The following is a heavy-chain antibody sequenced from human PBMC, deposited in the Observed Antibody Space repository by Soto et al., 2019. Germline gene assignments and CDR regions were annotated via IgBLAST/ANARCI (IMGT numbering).Heavy chain of an antibody. D-gene: IGHD2-2*02. Sequence: GGSLRLSCAASGFNFSKFDMHRVRQAPGKELEWVAVISFDGNRRYYPDSVKGRFTISRDNSQNALYLQMNSLRAEDTAVYFCAREGAATAVIGHYYYGMDVWGQGNTVTV. CDR2: ISFDGNRR. J-gene: IGHJ6*02. CDR3: AREGAATAVIGHYYYGMDV. CDR1: GFNFSKFD. V-gene: IGHV3-30-3*01.